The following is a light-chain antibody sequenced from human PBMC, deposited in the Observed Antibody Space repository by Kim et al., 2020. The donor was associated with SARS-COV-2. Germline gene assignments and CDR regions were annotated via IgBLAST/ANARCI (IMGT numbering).Light chain of an antibody. CDR2: DVS. CDR3: SSYTRSNTLI. J-gene: IGLJ2*01. Sequence: HSALTQPASVSGSPGQSITVSCTGTRFDVGTYNYVSWYQQHPGKVPKLIMYDVSKRPSGVSYRFSGSKSGNTASLTISGLQDEDEADYYCSSYTRSNTLIFGGGTQLTVL. CDR1: RFDVGTYNY. V-gene: IGLV2-14*03.